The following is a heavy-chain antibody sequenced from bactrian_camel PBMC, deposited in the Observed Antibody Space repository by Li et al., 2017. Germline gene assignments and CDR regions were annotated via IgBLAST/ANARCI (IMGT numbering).Heavy chain of an antibody. CDR3: AVLSQFNHCRGVFVGIWQRYAS. Sequence: HVQLVESGGGSVQAGGSLRLSCAVSVIERDGCMGWFRQAPGKEREGVASIDRDGRMNYAASVKGRFIISKDNAKNTVYLQMNSLQPEDTAVYYCAVLSQFNHCRGVFVGIWQRYASWGQGTQVTVS. CDR1: VIERDGC. V-gene: IGHV3S63*01. J-gene: IGHJ4*01. D-gene: IGHD5*01. CDR2: IDRDGRM.